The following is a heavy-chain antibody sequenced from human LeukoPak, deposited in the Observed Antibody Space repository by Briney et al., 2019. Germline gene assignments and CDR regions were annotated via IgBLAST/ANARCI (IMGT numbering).Heavy chain of an antibody. J-gene: IGHJ4*02. CDR1: GGSISYYY. V-gene: IGHV4-59*01. CDR2: IYYSGST. CDR3: ARTVWFGESIDY. Sequence: PSETLSLTCTVSGGSISYYYWSWIRQPPGKGLEWIGNIYYSGSTSYNPSLKSRVTMSVDTSKNQFSLNLSSVTAADTAVYYCARTVWFGESIDYWGQGTLVTVSS. D-gene: IGHD3-10*01.